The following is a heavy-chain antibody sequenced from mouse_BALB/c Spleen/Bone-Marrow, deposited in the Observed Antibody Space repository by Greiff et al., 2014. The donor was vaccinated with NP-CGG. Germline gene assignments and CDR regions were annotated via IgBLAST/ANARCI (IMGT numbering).Heavy chain of an antibody. CDR2: ISNGGGST. CDR3: ARGLRGYAMDY. CDR1: GFTFSSYT. D-gene: IGHD2-4*01. Sequence: EVKVEESGGGLVQPGGSLKLSCAASGFTFSSYTMSWVRQTPEKRLEWVAYISNGGGSTYYPDTVKGRFTISRDNAKNTLYLQMSSLKSEDTARYYCARGLRGYAMDYWGQGTSVTVSS. J-gene: IGHJ4*01. V-gene: IGHV5-12-2*01.